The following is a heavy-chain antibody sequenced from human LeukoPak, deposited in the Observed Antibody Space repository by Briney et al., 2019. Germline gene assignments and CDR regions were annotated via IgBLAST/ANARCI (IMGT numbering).Heavy chain of an antibody. CDR2: IIPILGIA. V-gene: IGHV1-69*04. CDR3: ARLPNEDIVATIDY. J-gene: IGHJ4*02. CDR1: GGTFSSYA. D-gene: IGHD5-12*01. Sequence: SVKVSCKASGGTFSSYAISWVRQAPGQGLEWMGRIIPILGIANYAQKFQGRVTITADKSTSTAYMELSSLRSEDTAVYYCARLPNEDIVATIDYWGQGTLVTVSS.